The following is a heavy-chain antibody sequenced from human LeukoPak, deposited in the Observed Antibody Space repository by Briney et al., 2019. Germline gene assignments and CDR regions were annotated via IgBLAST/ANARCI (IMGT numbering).Heavy chain of an antibody. CDR2: IYNAGDT. J-gene: IGHJ4*02. CDR3: ARVPSYYHGSENPYFFDY. D-gene: IGHD3-10*01. Sequence: GGSLRLSCVVSGFSFSNNFMNWVRQAPGKGLEWVSVIYNAGDTYYADSVKGRFTISRDNSRNSLYLQLNNLKAEDTAVYFCARVPSYYHGSENPYFFDYWGQGTLVTVSS. V-gene: IGHV3-53*01. CDR1: GFSFSNNF.